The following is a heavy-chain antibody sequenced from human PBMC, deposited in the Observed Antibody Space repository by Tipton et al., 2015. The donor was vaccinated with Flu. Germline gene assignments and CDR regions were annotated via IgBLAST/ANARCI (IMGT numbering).Heavy chain of an antibody. V-gene: IGHV4-59*01. D-gene: IGHD3-10*01. CDR1: GDSISNNY. CDR3: ARGSGSGTYVIFDY. Sequence: TLSLTCTVSGDSISNNYWSWIRQPPGKGLEWIGYFYSSGNTNYNPSLKSRVTLSVDTSKNQFSLMLTSVTAADTAVYYCARGSGSGTYVIFDYWGQGTLVTVSS. CDR2: FYSSGNT. J-gene: IGHJ4*02.